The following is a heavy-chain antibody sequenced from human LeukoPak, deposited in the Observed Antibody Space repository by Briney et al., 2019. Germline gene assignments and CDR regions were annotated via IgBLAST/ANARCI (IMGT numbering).Heavy chain of an antibody. CDR3: ARHTRVAAKVGYFDY. Sequence: SETLSLTCTVSGGSISSYYWSWVRQPPGKGLEWVGYIYYSGSTNYNPSLKSRVTISVDTSKNQFSLKLSSVTAADTAVYYCARHTRVAAKVGYFDYWGRGTLVTVSS. CDR1: GGSISSYY. V-gene: IGHV4-59*01. D-gene: IGHD2-15*01. J-gene: IGHJ4*02. CDR2: IYYSGST.